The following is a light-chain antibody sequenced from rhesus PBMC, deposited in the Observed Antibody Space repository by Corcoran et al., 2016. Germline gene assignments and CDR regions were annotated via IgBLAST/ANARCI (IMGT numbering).Light chain of an antibody. J-gene: IGKJ2*01. Sequence: DIVMTQTPLSLPVTPGEPASISFRSSQSLLHSNGNTYLYWYLQKPGQSPQLLIFLLSTRASGVPDRFSGGGSGTVFTLKISRVEAEDVGVYYCMQVIQLPYSFGQGTKVEIK. CDR3: MQVIQLPYS. CDR2: LLS. V-gene: IGKV2-78*01. CDR1: QSLLHSNGNTY.